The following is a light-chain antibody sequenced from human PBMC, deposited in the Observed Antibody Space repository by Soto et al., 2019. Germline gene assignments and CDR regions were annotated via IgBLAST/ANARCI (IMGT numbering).Light chain of an antibody. CDR2: AAS. CDR3: QQANNFPGFT. Sequence: DIQMTQSPSSVSASVGDRVTITCRASQDISSWLAWYQQKPGKAPKVLIYAASTLQSGVPSRFSGSGYGTHFTLPISSLQPEDFATYYCQQANNFPGFTLGPGTKVDV. V-gene: IGKV1-12*01. CDR1: QDISSW. J-gene: IGKJ3*01.